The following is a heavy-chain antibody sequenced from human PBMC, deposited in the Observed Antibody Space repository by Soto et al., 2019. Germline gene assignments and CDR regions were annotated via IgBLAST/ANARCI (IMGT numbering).Heavy chain of an antibody. CDR1: GYNFTTYW. J-gene: IGHJ4*02. V-gene: IGHV5-51*01. CDR2: IYPADSDT. Sequence: GESLKISCKASGYNFTTYWIVWVRQVPGKGLEWMGIIYPADSDTRYGPSFQGQVTISADKSITTAYLQWSSLKPSDSAMYYCARMGHTNSWFFDYWGQGTLVTVSS. CDR3: ARMGHTNSWFFDY. D-gene: IGHD6-13*01.